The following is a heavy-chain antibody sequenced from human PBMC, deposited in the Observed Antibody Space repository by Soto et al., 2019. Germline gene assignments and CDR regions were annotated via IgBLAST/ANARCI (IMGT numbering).Heavy chain of an antibody. V-gene: IGHV4-30-2*01. CDR1: GGSIISRGYS. CDR2: IYHSGST. J-gene: IGHJ3*02. D-gene: IGHD4-17*01. Sequence: PSATLSLTCAIHGGSIISRGYSWNWIRQPPGKGLEWIGNIYHSGSTYYNASLKSRVTISVDRSKNQFSLKLSSVTAADTAVYYCGRGDYANAFDIWGQGTMVTVS. CDR3: GRGDYANAFDI.